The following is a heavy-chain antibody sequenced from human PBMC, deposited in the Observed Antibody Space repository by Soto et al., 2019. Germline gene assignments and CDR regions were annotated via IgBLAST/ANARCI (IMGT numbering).Heavy chain of an antibody. CDR1: GYTFTSYG. CDR3: ARDPGIAVAHGGFDP. Sequence: ASVKVSCKASGYTFTSYGISWVRQAPGQGLEWMGWISAYNGNTNYAQKLQGRVTMTTDTSTSTAYMELRSLRSDDTAGYYCARDPGIAVAHGGFDPWGQGTLVTVSS. V-gene: IGHV1-18*01. CDR2: ISAYNGNT. D-gene: IGHD6-19*01. J-gene: IGHJ5*02.